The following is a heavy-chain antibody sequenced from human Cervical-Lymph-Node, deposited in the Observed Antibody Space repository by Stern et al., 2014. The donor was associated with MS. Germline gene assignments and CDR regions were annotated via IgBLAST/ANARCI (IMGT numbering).Heavy chain of an antibody. V-gene: IGHV4-59*01. Sequence: VQLVESGPGLVQPSETVSLTCTVSGGSTSSKYWNWIRQPPGKGLEWVGYIYADGSYNYNPSLKSRVIISLDTSTNQFSLRLTSVTAADTAVYYCARVTGRGTRQNWFDSWGQGTLVTVSS. CDR1: GGSTSSKY. D-gene: IGHD1-26*01. CDR2: IYADGSY. CDR3: ARVTGRGTRQNWFDS. J-gene: IGHJ5*01.